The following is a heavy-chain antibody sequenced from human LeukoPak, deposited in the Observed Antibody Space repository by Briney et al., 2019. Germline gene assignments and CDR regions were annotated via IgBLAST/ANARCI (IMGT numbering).Heavy chain of an antibody. CDR2: INHSGST. D-gene: IGHD4-11*01. CDR3: ARGRSNYIYYFDY. Sequence: PSETLSLTCAVYGGSFSGYYWSWIRQPPGKGLEWIGAINHSGSTNYNPSLKSRVTISVDTSKNQFSLKLSSVTAADTAVYYCARGRSNYIYYFDYWGQGTLVTVSS. CDR1: GGSFSGYY. V-gene: IGHV4-34*01. J-gene: IGHJ4*02.